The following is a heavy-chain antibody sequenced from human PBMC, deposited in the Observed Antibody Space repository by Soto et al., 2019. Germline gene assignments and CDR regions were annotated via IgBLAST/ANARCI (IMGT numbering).Heavy chain of an antibody. V-gene: IGHV2-5*02. J-gene: IGHJ4*02. CDR3: APSRRRDRCSGGTCYLFDY. D-gene: IGHD2-15*01. CDR1: GFSISTNGVG. CDR2: FYWDGDK. Sequence: QITLKESGPTLVKPTQTLTLTCTASGFSISTNGVGVGGFRQPPGKALEWLAIFYWDGDKRYSPSLRNRVTIIEDTSRNQVVLIVTNMDPVETGTYYCAPSRRRDRCSGGTCYLFDYWGQGTLVTVSS.